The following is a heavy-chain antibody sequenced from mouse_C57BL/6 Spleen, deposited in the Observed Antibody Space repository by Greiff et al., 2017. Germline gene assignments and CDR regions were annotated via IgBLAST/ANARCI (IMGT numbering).Heavy chain of an antibody. Sequence: QVQLQQPGAELVRPGTSVKLSCKASGYTFTSYWMHWVKQRPGQGLEWIGVIDPSDSYTNYNQKFKGKATLTVDTSSSTAYMQLSSLTSEDSAVYYCARERAITTVVAPRDYWGQGTSVTVSS. CDR3: ARERAITTVVAPRDY. J-gene: IGHJ4*01. V-gene: IGHV1-59*01. CDR2: IDPSDSYT. CDR1: GYTFTSYW. D-gene: IGHD1-1*01.